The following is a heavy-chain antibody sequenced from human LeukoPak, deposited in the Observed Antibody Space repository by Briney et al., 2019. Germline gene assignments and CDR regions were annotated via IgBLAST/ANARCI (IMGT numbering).Heavy chain of an antibody. V-gene: IGHV4-30-2*01. CDR3: ATDPPTRGARPWFDP. CDR2: ISHSGNT. CDR1: GGSISSGGYY. D-gene: IGHD1-26*01. J-gene: IGHJ5*02. Sequence: SETLSLTCSVSGGSISSGGYYGSWIRQPPGKGLEWIGYISHSGNTYYNPSLKSRVTISVDRSKNQFSLKLSSVTAADTAVYYCATDPPTRGARPWFDPWGQGTLVTVSS.